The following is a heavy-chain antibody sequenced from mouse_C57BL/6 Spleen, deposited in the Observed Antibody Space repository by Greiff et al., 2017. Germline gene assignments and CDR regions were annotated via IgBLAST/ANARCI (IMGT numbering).Heavy chain of an antibody. Sequence: EVQLVESGGGLVKPGGSLKLSCAASGFTFSDYGMHWVRQAPEKGLEWVAYISSGSSTIYYADTVKGRFTISRDNAKNTLFLQMTILRSEDTAMYYCARELGGYFDYWGQGTTLTVSS. CDR3: ARELGGYFDY. V-gene: IGHV5-17*01. CDR2: ISSGSSTI. J-gene: IGHJ2*01. CDR1: GFTFSDYG. D-gene: IGHD4-1*01.